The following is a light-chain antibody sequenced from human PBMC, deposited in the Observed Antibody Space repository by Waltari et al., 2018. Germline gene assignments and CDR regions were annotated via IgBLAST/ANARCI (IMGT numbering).Light chain of an antibody. CDR2: DAS. CDR1: QDINKN. CDR3: QHYENLPLT. V-gene: IGKV1-33*01. J-gene: IGKJ4*01. Sequence: DIQMTQAPSSLSASVGDRVTITCQASQDINKNLNWFQQKPGKAPKVLIFDASSLRTGVPLRFSGSGSGTHFTFTISSLQPEDIATYYCQHYENLPLTSGGGTKVEIK.